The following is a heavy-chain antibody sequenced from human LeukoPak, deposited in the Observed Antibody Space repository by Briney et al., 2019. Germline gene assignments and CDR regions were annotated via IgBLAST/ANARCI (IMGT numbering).Heavy chain of an antibody. Sequence: SQTLSLTCTVSGGSISSGDYYWSWIRQHPGKGLEWIGYIYYSGSTYYNPSLKSRVTISLDTSNNRFSLRLSSVTAADTAVYYCARTFYYGSGSLDAFDIWGQGTMVTVSS. J-gene: IGHJ3*02. CDR3: ARTFYYGSGSLDAFDI. CDR1: GGSISSGDYY. V-gene: IGHV4-31*03. D-gene: IGHD3-10*01. CDR2: IYYSGST.